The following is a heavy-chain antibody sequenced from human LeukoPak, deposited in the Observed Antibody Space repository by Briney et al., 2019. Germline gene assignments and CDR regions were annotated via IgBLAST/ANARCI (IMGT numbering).Heavy chain of an antibody. CDR1: GYTFTNYW. D-gene: IGHD4-23*01. CDR2: IYPGDSDT. Sequence: GESLKISCKTSGYTFTNYWIGWVRQMPGKGLDWMGIIYPGDSDTRYSPSFQGQVTISADKSISTAHLQWSSLKASDTAIYYCARGDDGNSFFNYWGQGTLVTVSS. J-gene: IGHJ4*02. V-gene: IGHV5-51*01. CDR3: ARGDDGNSFFNY.